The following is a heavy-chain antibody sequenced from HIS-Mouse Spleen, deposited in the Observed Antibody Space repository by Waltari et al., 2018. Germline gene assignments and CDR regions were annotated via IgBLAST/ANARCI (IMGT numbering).Heavy chain of an antibody. Sequence: EVQLVESGGGVVQPGGSLRLSCAASGFTVSSNYMSWVRQAPGKGREWVLVIFSVDSTSYADSVNGRFTISRYNSKNTLYLQMNSLRAEDTAVYYCARTWVHYFDYWGQGTLVTVSS. CDR2: IFSVDST. V-gene: IGHV3-66*01. J-gene: IGHJ4*02. CDR3: ARTWVHYFDY. CDR1: GFTVSSNY. D-gene: IGHD3-16*01.